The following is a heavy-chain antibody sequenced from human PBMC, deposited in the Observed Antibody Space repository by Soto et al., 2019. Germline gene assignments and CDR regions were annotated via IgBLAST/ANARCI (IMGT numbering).Heavy chain of an antibody. CDR2: ISYNGSNK. CDR3: AKTTWFDYYYYYGMDV. CDR1: GFTFSSYG. J-gene: IGHJ6*02. V-gene: IGHV3-30*18. Sequence: GGSLRLSCAASGFTFSSYGMHWVRQAPGKGLEWVAVISYNGSNKYYADSVKGRFTISRDNSKNTLYLQMNSLRAEDTAVYYCAKTTWFDYYYYYGMDVWGQGTTVTVSS. D-gene: IGHD3-10*01.